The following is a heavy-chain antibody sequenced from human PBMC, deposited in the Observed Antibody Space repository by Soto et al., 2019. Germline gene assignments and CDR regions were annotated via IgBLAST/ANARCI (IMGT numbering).Heavy chain of an antibody. CDR3: ARDWRGYSYGYYYYYGMDV. V-gene: IGHV4-31*03. CDR2: IYYSGST. CDR1: GGSISSGGYY. D-gene: IGHD5-18*01. Sequence: SLTCTVSGGSISSGGYYWSWIRQHPGKGLEWIGYIYYSGSTYYNPSLKSRVTISVDTSKNQFSLKLSSVTAADTAVYYCARDWRGYSYGYYYYYGMDVWGQGTTVTVSS. J-gene: IGHJ6*02.